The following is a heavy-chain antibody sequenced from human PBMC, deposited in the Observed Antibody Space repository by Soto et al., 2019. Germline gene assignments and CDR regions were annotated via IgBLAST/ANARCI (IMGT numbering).Heavy chain of an antibody. V-gene: IGHV3-48*03. CDR2: ISSSGSTR. Sequence: EVQLVESGGDLVQPGGSLRLSCAASGFTFSSYKMNWVRQAPGKGLEWVSYISSSGSTRYFADSVKGRFTISRDNAKNSLYLQMNSLRAEDTAVYYCARGYGGNSRYYFDYWGQGTLVTVSS. CDR1: GFTFSSYK. J-gene: IGHJ4*02. D-gene: IGHD2-21*02. CDR3: ARGYGGNSRYYFDY.